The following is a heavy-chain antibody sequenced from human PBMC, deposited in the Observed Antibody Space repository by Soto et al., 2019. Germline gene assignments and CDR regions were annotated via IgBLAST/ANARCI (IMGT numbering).Heavy chain of an antibody. V-gene: IGHV3-9*01. J-gene: IGHJ6*02. Sequence: PGGSLRLSCAASGFTFDDYAMHWVRQAPGKGLEWVSGISWNSGSIGYADSVKGRFTISRDNAKNSLYLQMNSLRAEDTALYYCAKGIVPAYYYYGMDVWGQGTTVTVSS. CDR3: AKGIVPAYYYYGMDV. D-gene: IGHD2-2*01. CDR1: GFTFDDYA. CDR2: ISWNSGSI.